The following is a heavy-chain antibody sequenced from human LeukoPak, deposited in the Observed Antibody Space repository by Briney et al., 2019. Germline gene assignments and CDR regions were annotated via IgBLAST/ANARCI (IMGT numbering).Heavy chain of an antibody. Sequence: AGGSLRLSCAASGFTFSSYSMNWVRQAPGKGLEWVSSISSSSSYVYYADSVKGRFTISRDNAKNSLYLQMNSLRAEDTAVYYCARDYYYDLWSYYNNWFDPWGQGTLVTVSS. D-gene: IGHD3-10*01. CDR1: GFTFSSYS. CDR3: ARDYYYDLWSYYNNWFDP. CDR2: ISSSSSYV. J-gene: IGHJ5*02. V-gene: IGHV3-21*01.